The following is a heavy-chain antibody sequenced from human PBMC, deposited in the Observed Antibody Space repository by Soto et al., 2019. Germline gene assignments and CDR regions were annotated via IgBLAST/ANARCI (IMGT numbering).Heavy chain of an antibody. J-gene: IGHJ4*02. Sequence: QVQLVQSGAEVKKPGASVKVSCKASGYTFTSYYMHWVRQAPGQGLEWMGIINPCGGSTSYAQNCQGSVTMTRDTATNTFYMELSSLRAEDTAVYYCPRAAIAVAGFDYWGQGTLDTVAS. CDR2: INPCGGST. CDR3: PRAAIAVAGFDY. V-gene: IGHV1-46*03. CDR1: GYTFTSYY. D-gene: IGHD6-19*01.